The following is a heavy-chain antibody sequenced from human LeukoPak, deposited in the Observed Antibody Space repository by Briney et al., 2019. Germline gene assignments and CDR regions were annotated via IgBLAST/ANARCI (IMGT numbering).Heavy chain of an antibody. CDR3: ARSGQLRYLDWHYFDY. Sequence: SETLSLTCTVSGGSISSYYWSWIRQPPGKGLEWIGYIYYSGSTNYNPSLKSRVTISVDTSKNQFSLKLSSVTAADTAVYYCARSGQLRYLDWHYFDYWGQGTLVTVSS. CDR1: GGSISSYY. D-gene: IGHD3-9*01. J-gene: IGHJ4*02. V-gene: IGHV4-59*08. CDR2: IYYSGST.